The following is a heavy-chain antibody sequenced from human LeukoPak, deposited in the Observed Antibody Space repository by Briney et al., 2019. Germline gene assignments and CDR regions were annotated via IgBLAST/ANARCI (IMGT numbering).Heavy chain of an antibody. Sequence: PSGTLSLTCAVSGGSISCSNWWSWVRQPPGKGLEWIGEIYHSGSTNYNPSLKSRVTISVDKSKNQFSLKLSSVTAADTAVYYCAREKGGRYSSSWYREFDYWGQGTLVTVSS. D-gene: IGHD6-13*01. CDR2: IYHSGST. CDR3: AREKGGRYSSSWYREFDY. CDR1: GGSISCSNW. J-gene: IGHJ4*02. V-gene: IGHV4-4*02.